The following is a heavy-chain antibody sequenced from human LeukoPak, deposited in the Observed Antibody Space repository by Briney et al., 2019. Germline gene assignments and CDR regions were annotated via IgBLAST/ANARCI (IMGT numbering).Heavy chain of an antibody. Sequence: GRSLRLSCAASGFTVSSYGMHWVRQAPGKGLEWLALIWYDGSNKYYGDSVKGRFTISRDNSKNTVYLQMNSLRAEDTAVYYCARAGVGALGDYWGQGTLITVSS. D-gene: IGHD2-8*01. CDR3: ARAGVGALGDY. CDR1: GFTVSSYG. J-gene: IGHJ4*02. V-gene: IGHV3-33*01. CDR2: IWYDGSNK.